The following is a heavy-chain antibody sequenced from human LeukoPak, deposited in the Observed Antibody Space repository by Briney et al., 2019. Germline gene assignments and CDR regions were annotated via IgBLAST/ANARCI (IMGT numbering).Heavy chain of an antibody. CDR1: GGFFSTCA. J-gene: IGHJ4*02. V-gene: IGHV1-69*05. CDR3: ATARCTSTSCYPFDY. Sequence: GASVKVYCKASGGFFSTCAISWVRQAPGQGLEWMRGIIPIFYTTNYAQKFQGRVAITTDKSTNTAYMELSSMRSEDTAVYYCATARCTSTSCYPFDYWGQGTLVTVSP. D-gene: IGHD2-2*01. CDR2: IIPIFYTT.